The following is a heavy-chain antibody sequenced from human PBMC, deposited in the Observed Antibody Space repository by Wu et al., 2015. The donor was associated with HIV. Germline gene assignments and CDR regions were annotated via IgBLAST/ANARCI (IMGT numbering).Heavy chain of an antibody. CDR3: ATGYCSGGSCYSFDY. CDR1: GGTFSSYA. CDR2: IIPIFDTA. J-gene: IGHJ4*02. D-gene: IGHD2-15*01. Sequence: QVQLVQSGAEVRKPGSSVKVSCQASGGTFSSYAVTWVRQAPGQGLEWMGGIIPIFDTAKYAQKFQDRVTITADESTNIAYMELRGLRPEDTAVYYCATGYCSGGSCYSFDYWGQGTLVTVSS. V-gene: IGHV1-69*12.